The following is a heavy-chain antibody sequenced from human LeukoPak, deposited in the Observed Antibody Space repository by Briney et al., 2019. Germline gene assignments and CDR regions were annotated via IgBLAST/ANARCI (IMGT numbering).Heavy chain of an antibody. CDR3: ARAGQSDY. J-gene: IGHJ4*02. V-gene: IGHV3-11*01. CDR1: GFTFSDYY. CDR2: ISGGSRTI. Sequence: PGGSLRLSCAASGFTFSDYYMTWIRQAPGKGLEWVSSISGGSRTINYADSVKGRFTTSRDNAKNSPYLQVNSLRAEDTAVYYCARAGQSDYWGQGTLVTVSS.